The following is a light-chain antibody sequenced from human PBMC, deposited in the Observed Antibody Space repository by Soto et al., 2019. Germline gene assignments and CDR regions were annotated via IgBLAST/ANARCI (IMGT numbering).Light chain of an antibody. Sequence: EILLTQSPATLSLSPGERATLSCRASQSVSSYLAWYQQKPGQAPRLLIYDASNRATGIPARFSGSGSGTDFTLTISSLEPEDFAVYSCHQRSNWPPFTFGPGPKVDL. CDR3: HQRSNWPPFT. V-gene: IGKV3-11*01. CDR2: DAS. J-gene: IGKJ3*01. CDR1: QSVSSY.